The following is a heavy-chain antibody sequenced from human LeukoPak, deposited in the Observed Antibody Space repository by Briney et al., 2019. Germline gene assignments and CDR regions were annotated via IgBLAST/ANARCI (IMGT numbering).Heavy chain of an antibody. J-gene: IGHJ5*02. CDR1: GGSISSYY. V-gene: IGHV4-59*01. Sequence: SETLSLTCTVSGGSISSYYWSWIRQPPGKGLEWIGYIYYSGSTNYNPSLKSRVTISVDTSKNQFSLKLSSVTAADTAVYYCARDLGYYYDSSGYWNWFDPWGQGTLVTVSS. CDR2: IYYSGST. CDR3: ARDLGYYYDSSGYWNWFDP. D-gene: IGHD3-22*01.